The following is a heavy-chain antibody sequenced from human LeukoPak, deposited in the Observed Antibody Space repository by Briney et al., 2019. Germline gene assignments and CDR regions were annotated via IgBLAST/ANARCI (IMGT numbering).Heavy chain of an antibody. V-gene: IGHV3-30*03. CDR2: ISYDGSNK. CDR1: GFTFGSYG. D-gene: IGHD5-12*01. CDR3: ARAPVATVLPRY. Sequence: GGSLRLSSAGSGFTFGSYGMHWVRQAPGKGLEWVAVISYDGSNKYYADSVKGRFTISRDNSKNTLYLQMNSLRAEDTAVFYCARAPVATVLPRYWGQGTLVTVSS. J-gene: IGHJ4*02.